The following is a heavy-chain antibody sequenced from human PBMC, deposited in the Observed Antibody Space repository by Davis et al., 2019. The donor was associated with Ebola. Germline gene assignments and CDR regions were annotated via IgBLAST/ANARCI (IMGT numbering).Heavy chain of an antibody. V-gene: IGHV3-21*01. J-gene: IGHJ6*02. D-gene: IGHD6-6*01. CDR2: ISSSSSYI. CDR1: RFTFSSYS. CDR3: ASSSIAARPGYYYGMDV. Sequence: GESLKISCAASRFTFSSYSMNWVRQAPGKGLEWVSFISSSSSYIYYADSVKGRFTISRDNAKNSLYLQMNSLRAEDTAVYYCASSSIAARPGYYYGMDVWGQGTTVTVSS.